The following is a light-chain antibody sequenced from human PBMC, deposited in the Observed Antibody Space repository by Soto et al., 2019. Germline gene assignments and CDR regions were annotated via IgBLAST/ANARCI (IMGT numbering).Light chain of an antibody. J-gene: IGKJ2*01. CDR3: QPSYKTPHT. Sequence: DIQMTQSPSSLSASVGDRVTITCRASQGVSAYLLWYQQRQGTAPKLLIYAASNLLSGVPSRFSGSGSWTNFTLAICRLQPEDFATYYCQPSYKTPHTFGQGTKLETK. CDR2: AAS. CDR1: QGVSAY. V-gene: IGKV1-39*01.